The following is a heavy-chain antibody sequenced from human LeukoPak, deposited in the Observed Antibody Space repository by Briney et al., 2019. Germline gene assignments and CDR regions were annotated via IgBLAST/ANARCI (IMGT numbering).Heavy chain of an antibody. J-gene: IGHJ4*02. Sequence: GGSLRLSCAASGFTFSSYWMSWVRQAPGKGLEWVANIKQDGSEKYYVDSVKGRFTISRDNAKNSLYPQMNSLRAEDTAVYYRARDYGDYEGYFDYWGQGTLVTVSS. CDR3: ARDYGDYEGYFDY. V-gene: IGHV3-7*01. CDR2: IKQDGSEK. CDR1: GFTFSSYW. D-gene: IGHD4-17*01.